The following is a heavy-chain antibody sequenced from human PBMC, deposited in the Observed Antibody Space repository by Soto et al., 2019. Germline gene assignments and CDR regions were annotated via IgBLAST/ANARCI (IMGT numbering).Heavy chain of an antibody. V-gene: IGHV4-59*01. CDR3: ARSQTQHYYDSSGYSVIGFSLDY. J-gene: IGHJ4*02. CDR1: GGSISSYY. CDR2: IYYSGST. Sequence: SETLSLTSTVSGGSISSYYWSWIRQPPGKGLEWIGYIYYSGSTNYNPSLKSRVTISVDTSKNQFSLKLSSVTAADTAVYYCARSQTQHYYDSSGYSVIGFSLDYWGQGTLVTVSS. D-gene: IGHD3-22*01.